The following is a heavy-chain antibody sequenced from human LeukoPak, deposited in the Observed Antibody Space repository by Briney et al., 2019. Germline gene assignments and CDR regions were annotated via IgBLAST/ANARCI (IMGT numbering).Heavy chain of an antibody. CDR3: ARGLRRYSKAFPFDY. Sequence: PSETLSLTCAVYGGSLSDYYWSWIRQPPGKGLEWIGEINHSGNTIYNPSLKSRVTISVDTSKNQFSLRLSSVTAADTTVYYCARGLRRYSKAFPFDYWGQGTLVTVSS. CDR1: GGSLSDYY. J-gene: IGHJ4*02. D-gene: IGHD5-18*01. CDR2: INHSGNT. V-gene: IGHV4-34*01.